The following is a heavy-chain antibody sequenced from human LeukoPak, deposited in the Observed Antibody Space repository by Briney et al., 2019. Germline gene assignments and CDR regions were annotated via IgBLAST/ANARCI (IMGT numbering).Heavy chain of an antibody. J-gene: IGHJ3*02. CDR3: AKRYSSSWYAGAFDI. Sequence: GGSLRLSCAASGFTFSEYTIHWVRQAPGKGLEWVAVMSNDGSIKKYADSVKGRFTISRDNSKNTLYLQMNSLRAEDTAVYYCAKRYSSSWYAGAFDIWGQGTMVTVSS. V-gene: IGHV3-30-3*02. D-gene: IGHD6-13*01. CDR2: MSNDGSIK. CDR1: GFTFSEYT.